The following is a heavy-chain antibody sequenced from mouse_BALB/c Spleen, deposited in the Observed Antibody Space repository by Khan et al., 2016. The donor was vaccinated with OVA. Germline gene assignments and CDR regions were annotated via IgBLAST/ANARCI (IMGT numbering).Heavy chain of an antibody. CDR1: GFTFSTTG. CDR2: VSTGGSYT. J-gene: IGHJ3*01. V-gene: IGHV5-6*01. D-gene: IGHD1-1*01. CDR3: TSTAYYYDSEVFAY. Sequence: EVELVESGGDLVKPGGSLKLSCAVSGFTFSTTGMSWVRQTPDKRLEWVATVSTGGSYTYYSDSVKGRFTISRDNAKNTLFLQLSGLKYEDTARFTCTSTAYYYDSEVFAYWGQGTLVTVSA.